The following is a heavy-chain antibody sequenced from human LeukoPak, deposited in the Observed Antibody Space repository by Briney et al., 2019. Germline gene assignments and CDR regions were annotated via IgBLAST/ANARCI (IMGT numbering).Heavy chain of an antibody. CDR3: ARMYCSGGSCYGDDY. V-gene: IGHV7-4-1*02. D-gene: IGHD2-15*01. J-gene: IGHJ4*02. CDR2: INTNTGNP. CDR1: GYTFTSYA. Sequence: GASVKVSCKASGYTFTSYAMNWVRQAPGQGLEWMGWINTNTGNPTYAQGFTRRFVFSLDTSVSTAYLQISSLKAEDTAVYYCARMYCSGGSCYGDDYWGQGTLVTVSS.